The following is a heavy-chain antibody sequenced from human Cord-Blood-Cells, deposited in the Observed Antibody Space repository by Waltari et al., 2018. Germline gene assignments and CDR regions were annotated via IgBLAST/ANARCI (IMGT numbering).Heavy chain of an antibody. CDR3: ARGTLLVIPNYYYYGMDV. CDR2: INPNSGGT. Sequence: QVQLVQSGAEVKKPGDSVKVSCKASGYTFTGYYMHWVRQAPGQGLEWMGWINPNSGGTNYAQKFQGWVTMTRDTSISTAYMELSRLRSDDTAVYYCARGTLLVIPNYYYYGMDVWGQGTTVTVSS. D-gene: IGHD3-9*01. V-gene: IGHV1-2*04. CDR1: GYTFTGYY. J-gene: IGHJ6*02.